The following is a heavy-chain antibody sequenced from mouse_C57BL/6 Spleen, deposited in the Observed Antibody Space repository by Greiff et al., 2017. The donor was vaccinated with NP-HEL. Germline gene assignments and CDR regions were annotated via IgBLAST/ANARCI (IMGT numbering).Heavy chain of an antibody. Sequence: VQLQESGPGLGAPSQSLSITCTVSGFSLTSYAISWVRQPPGKGLEWLGVICTGGGTNYNSALKSRLSISKDNSKSQVFLKMNSLQTDDTARYYCARKSGYLYFDVWGTGTTVTVSS. CDR1: GFSLTSYA. J-gene: IGHJ1*03. D-gene: IGHD2-2*01. V-gene: IGHV2-9-1*01. CDR2: ICTGGGT. CDR3: ARKSGYLYFDV.